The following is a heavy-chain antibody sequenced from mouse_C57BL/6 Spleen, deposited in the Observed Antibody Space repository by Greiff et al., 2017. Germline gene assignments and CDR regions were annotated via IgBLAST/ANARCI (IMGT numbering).Heavy chain of an antibody. J-gene: IGHJ3*01. CDR2: IYPRDGST. D-gene: IGHD1-1*01. Sequence: VQLQQSGPELVKPGASVKLSCKASGYTFTSYDINWVKQRPGQGLEWIGWIYPRDGSTKYNAKFKGQATLTVDTSYSTAYMELHSLTSEDSAVYFCAQEGIYYYGSSSWFAYWGQGTLVTVSA. CDR1: GYTFTSYD. V-gene: IGHV1-85*01. CDR3: AQEGIYYYGSSSWFAY.